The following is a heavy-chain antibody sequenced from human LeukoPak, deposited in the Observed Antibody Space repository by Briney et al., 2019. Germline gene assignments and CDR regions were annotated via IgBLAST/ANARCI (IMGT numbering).Heavy chain of an antibody. CDR3: ARDRLSFTMIVTMDY. D-gene: IGHD3-22*01. J-gene: IGHJ4*02. CDR2: ISSSSYI. CDR1: GFAFSSYS. V-gene: IGHV3-21*01. Sequence: GGSLRLSCAASGFAFSSYSMNWVRQAPGKGLEWVSSISSSSYIYYADSVKGRFTISRDNAKNSLYLQMNSLRAEDTAVYYCARDRLSFTMIVTMDYWGQGTLVTVSS.